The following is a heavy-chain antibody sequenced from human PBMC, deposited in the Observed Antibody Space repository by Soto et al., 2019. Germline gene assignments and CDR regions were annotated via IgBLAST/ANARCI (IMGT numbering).Heavy chain of an antibody. J-gene: IGHJ5*02. CDR1: GFSLSNAGLG. Sequence: QVTVKESGPVLVKPTETLTLTCTVSGFSLSNAGLGVSWIRQPPGKALEWLAHIFSNDEKAYSTTIKSRLTISKGTSKSQVVLTMTNMDPVDTATYYCASPSSTSWYWFDPWGQGTLVTVSS. D-gene: IGHD6-13*01. CDR2: IFSNDEK. V-gene: IGHV2-26*01. CDR3: ASPSSTSWYWFDP.